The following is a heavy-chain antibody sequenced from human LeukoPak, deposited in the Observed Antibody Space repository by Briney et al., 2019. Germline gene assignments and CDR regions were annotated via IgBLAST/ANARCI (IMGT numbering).Heavy chain of an antibody. D-gene: IGHD5-24*01. CDR2: IYYSGST. CDR3: ARHVGGPGRWLQLIDY. Sequence: SETLSLTCTVSGGSISSSSYYWGWIRQPPGKGLEWIGSIYYSGSTYYNPSLKSRVTISVDTSRNQFSLKLSSVTAADTAVYYRARHVGGPGRWLQLIDYWGQGTLVTVSS. CDR1: GGSISSSSYY. V-gene: IGHV4-39*01. J-gene: IGHJ4*02.